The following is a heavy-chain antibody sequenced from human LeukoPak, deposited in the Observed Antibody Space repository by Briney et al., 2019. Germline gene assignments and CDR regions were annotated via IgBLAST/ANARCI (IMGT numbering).Heavy chain of an antibody. CDR1: GGTFSSYT. Sequence: ASVKVSCKASGGTFSSYTISWVRQAPGQGLEWTGRIIPILGIANYAQKFQGRVTITADKSTSTAYMELSSLRSEDTAVYYCARGGSYVAFDIWGQGTMVTVSS. D-gene: IGHD1-26*01. CDR3: ARGGSYVAFDI. V-gene: IGHV1-69*02. J-gene: IGHJ3*02. CDR2: IIPILGIA.